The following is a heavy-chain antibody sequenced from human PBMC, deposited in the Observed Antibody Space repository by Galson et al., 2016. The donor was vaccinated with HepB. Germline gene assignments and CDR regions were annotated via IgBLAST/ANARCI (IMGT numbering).Heavy chain of an antibody. Sequence: SLRLSCAASGFTFSSSAMSWVRQAPGKGLEWVSAISGSGDSTYYGDSVKGRFAISRDNSKNTVYLQMRGLRAEDKDVCYCAKEMKVVATAGFDPWGQGTLVTVSS. CDR1: GFTFSSSA. J-gene: IGHJ5*02. D-gene: IGHD3-22*01. CDR2: ISGSGDST. CDR3: AKEMKVVATAGFDP. V-gene: IGHV3-23*01.